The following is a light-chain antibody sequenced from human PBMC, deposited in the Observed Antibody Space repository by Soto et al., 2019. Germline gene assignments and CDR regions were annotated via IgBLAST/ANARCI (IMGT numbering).Light chain of an antibody. CDR3: AAWDDSLNGYV. CDR1: SSNIGSNT. CDR2: SNN. J-gene: IGLJ1*01. V-gene: IGLV1-44*01. Sequence: QSVLPQPPSAYGTPGQRVTISCSGSSSNIGSNTVNWYQQLPGTAPKLLIYSNNQRPSGVPDRFSGSKSGTSASLAISGLQSEDEADYYCAAWDDSLNGYVFGTGTKVTVL.